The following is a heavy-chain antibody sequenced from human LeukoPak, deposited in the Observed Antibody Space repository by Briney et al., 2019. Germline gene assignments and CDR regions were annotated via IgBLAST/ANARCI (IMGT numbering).Heavy chain of an antibody. CDR2: VWHDGSNK. J-gene: IGHJ4*02. Sequence: GRSLRLSCTAPGFTFSSYAIHWIRQAPGKGLEWVALVWHDGSNKYYADSVKGRFTISRDNSKTTVYLQMNSLRAEDTAVYYCARELFGSASWPDYWGQGTLVTVPS. CDR3: ARELFGSASWPDY. CDR1: GFTFSSYA. V-gene: IGHV3-33*01. D-gene: IGHD3-10*01.